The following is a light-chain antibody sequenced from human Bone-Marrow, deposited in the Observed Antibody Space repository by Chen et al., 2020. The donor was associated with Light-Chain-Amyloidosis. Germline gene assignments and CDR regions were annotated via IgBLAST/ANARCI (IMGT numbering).Light chain of an antibody. V-gene: IGLV3-21*02. Sequence: SYVRTQPSSVSVAPGQTATIACGGNNIGFTSVHWYQQTPGQAPLLVVYDDSDRPSGIPERLSGSNSGNTATLTISRVEAGDEADYYCQVWDRSSDRPVFGGGTKLTVL. CDR1: NIGFTS. J-gene: IGLJ3*02. CDR3: QVWDRSSDRPV. CDR2: DDS.